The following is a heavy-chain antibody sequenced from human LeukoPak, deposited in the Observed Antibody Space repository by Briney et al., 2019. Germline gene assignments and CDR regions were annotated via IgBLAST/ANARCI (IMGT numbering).Heavy chain of an antibody. V-gene: IGHV1-69*13. CDR3: AKGELSSDAFYFDY. CDR1: GGTFSSYA. Sequence: GASVKVSCKASGGTFSSYAISWVRQAPGQGLEWMGGIIPIFGTANYAQKFQGRVTITADESTSTAYMELSSLRAEDTAVYYCAKGELSSDAFYFDYWGQGALVTVSS. J-gene: IGHJ4*02. CDR2: IIPIFGTA. D-gene: IGHD1-7*01.